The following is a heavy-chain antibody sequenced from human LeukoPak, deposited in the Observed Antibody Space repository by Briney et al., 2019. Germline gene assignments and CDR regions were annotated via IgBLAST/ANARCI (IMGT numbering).Heavy chain of an antibody. Sequence: GGSLRLSCAASGFIFDDHGMSWVRQAPGKGLEWVSGINWNGGSTGYADSVKGRFTISRDNAKNSLYLRMDSLSAEDTAFYYCAKNLGSGWYFPFDYWGQGTLVTVSS. J-gene: IGHJ4*02. V-gene: IGHV3-20*04. D-gene: IGHD6-19*01. CDR1: GFIFDDHG. CDR3: AKNLGSGWYFPFDY. CDR2: INWNGGST.